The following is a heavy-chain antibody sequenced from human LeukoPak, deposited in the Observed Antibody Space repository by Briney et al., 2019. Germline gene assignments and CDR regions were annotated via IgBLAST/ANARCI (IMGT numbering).Heavy chain of an antibody. V-gene: IGHV3-23*01. Sequence: GGSLRLSCAASGFAVKSSYMNWVRQAPGKGLEWVSGISGSGGSTYYADSVKGRFTVSRDNSKNALYLQMNSLRAEDTALYYCAKDSRVGEPLPFQHWGQGTLVIVSS. CDR3: AKDSRVGEPLPFQH. CDR1: GFAVKSSY. J-gene: IGHJ1*01. CDR2: ISGSGGST. D-gene: IGHD1-26*01.